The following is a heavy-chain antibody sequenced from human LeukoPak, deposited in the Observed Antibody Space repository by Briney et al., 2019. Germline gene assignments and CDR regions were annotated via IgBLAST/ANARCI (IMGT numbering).Heavy chain of an antibody. CDR1: GFTFSSYS. Sequence: PGGSLRLSCAASGFTFSSYSMNWVRQAPGKGLEWVSAISGSGGSTYYADSVKGRFTISRDNSKNTLYLQMNSLRAEDTAVYYCAKRAAAPTKHFDYWGQGTLVTVSS. D-gene: IGHD6-13*01. CDR3: AKRAAAPTKHFDY. J-gene: IGHJ4*02. V-gene: IGHV3-23*01. CDR2: ISGSGGST.